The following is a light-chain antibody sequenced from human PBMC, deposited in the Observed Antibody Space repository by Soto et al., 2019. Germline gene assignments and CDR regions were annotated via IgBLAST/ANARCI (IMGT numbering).Light chain of an antibody. CDR1: ALAKKF. CDR2: DDS. V-gene: IGLV3-21*02. Sequence: SYALSQPPSVSLSPGQTARITCSGDALAKKFVYWYQHKPGQAPVLVVYDDSDRPSGIPERFSGSNSGNTATLTISRVEAGDEADYYCQVWDSSSDHYVFGTGTKVTVL. CDR3: QVWDSSSDHYV. J-gene: IGLJ1*01.